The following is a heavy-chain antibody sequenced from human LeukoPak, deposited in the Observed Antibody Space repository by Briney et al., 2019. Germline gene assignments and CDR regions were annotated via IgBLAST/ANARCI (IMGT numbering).Heavy chain of an antibody. J-gene: IGHJ3*02. CDR1: GYSISSGYY. Sequence: PSETLSLTCTVSGYSISSGYYWGWIRQPPGKGLEWIGSIYHSGSTYYNPSLKSRVTISVDTSKNQFSLKLSSVTAADTAVYYCARRCSSTSCPLGAFDIWGQGTMVTVSS. D-gene: IGHD2-2*01. CDR2: IYHSGST. CDR3: ARRCSSTSCPLGAFDI. V-gene: IGHV4-38-2*02.